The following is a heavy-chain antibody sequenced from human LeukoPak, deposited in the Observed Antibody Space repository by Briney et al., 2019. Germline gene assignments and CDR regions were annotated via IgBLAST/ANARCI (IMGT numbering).Heavy chain of an antibody. CDR3: ARVRKSNGGPRKYYFDY. V-gene: IGHV1-8*02. D-gene: IGHD2-8*01. J-gene: IGHJ4*02. CDR2: INPNSGNT. CDR1: GYTFTGYY. Sequence: ASVKVSCKASGYTFTGYYMHWVRQAPGQGLEWMGWINPNSGNTGYAQKFQGRVTMTRNTSISTAYMELSSLRSEDTAVYYCARVRKSNGGPRKYYFDYWGQGTLVTVSS.